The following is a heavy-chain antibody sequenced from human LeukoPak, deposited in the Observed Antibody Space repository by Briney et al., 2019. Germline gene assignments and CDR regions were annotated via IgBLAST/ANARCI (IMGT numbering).Heavy chain of an antibody. D-gene: IGHD6-13*01. CDR1: GGSFSGYY. V-gene: IGHV4-34*01. CDR3: ARVNSSWYRQSGMDV. J-gene: IGHJ6*02. Sequence: SETLSLTCAVYGGSFSGYYWSWIRQPPGKGLEWIGEINHSGSTNYNPSLKSRVTISVDTSKNQFSLKLSSVTAADTAVYYCARVNSSWYRQSGMDVWGQGTTVTVSS. CDR2: INHSGST.